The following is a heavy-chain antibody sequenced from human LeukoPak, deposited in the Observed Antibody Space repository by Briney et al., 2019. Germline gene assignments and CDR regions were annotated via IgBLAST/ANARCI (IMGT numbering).Heavy chain of an antibody. CDR1: GFTFSSYA. CDR2: INGSGGST. V-gene: IGHV3-23*01. Sequence: GGSLRLSCAASGFTFSSYAMSWVRQAPGKGLEWVSAINGSGGSTYYAYSVKGRFTISRDNSKNTLYLQIKSLRAEDTGVYHCEKGEVRAAAGTGFDYWGQGTLVTVSS. CDR3: EKGEVRAAAGTGFDY. D-gene: IGHD6-13*01. J-gene: IGHJ4*02.